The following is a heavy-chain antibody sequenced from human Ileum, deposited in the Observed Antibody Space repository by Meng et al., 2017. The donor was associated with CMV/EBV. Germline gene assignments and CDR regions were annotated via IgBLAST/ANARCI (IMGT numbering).Heavy chain of an antibody. CDR3: ARGFYDFWEPDY. V-gene: IGHV4-39*07. CDR1: GGSISSGSHF. D-gene: IGHD3/OR15-3a*01. CDR2: IYYTGTT. Sequence: QRQLQGAGPGLVKPSETLSLTCSVSGGSISSGSHFWVWIRQPPGKGLEWIGTIYYTGTTYYNPSLKSRVTISVDTSKNQFSLKLSSVTAADTALYYCARGFYDFWEPDYWGHGTLVTVSS. J-gene: IGHJ4*01.